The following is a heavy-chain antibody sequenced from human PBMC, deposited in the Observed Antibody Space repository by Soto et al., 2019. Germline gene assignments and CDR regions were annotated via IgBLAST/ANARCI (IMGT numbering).Heavy chain of an antibody. CDR1: GYTFTSYD. CDR3: AASSGYYPHDAFDI. D-gene: IGHD3-3*01. V-gene: IGHV1-24*01. Sequence: ASVKVSCKASGYTFTSYDINWVRQAPGKGLEWMGGFDPEDGETIYAQKFQGRVTMTEDTSTDTAYMELSSLRSEDTAVYYCAASSGYYPHDAFDIWGQGTMVTVSS. J-gene: IGHJ3*02. CDR2: FDPEDGET.